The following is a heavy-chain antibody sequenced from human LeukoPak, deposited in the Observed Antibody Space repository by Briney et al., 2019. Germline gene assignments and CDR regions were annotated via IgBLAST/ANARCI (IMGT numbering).Heavy chain of an antibody. V-gene: IGHV4-59*10. D-gene: IGHD3-22*01. CDR2: IYTSGST. J-gene: IGHJ4*02. Sequence: SETLSLTCAVYGGSFSGYYWSWIRQPAGKGLEWIGRIYTSGSTNYNPSLQSRVTISVDTSKNQFSLKLTSVTAADTAVYYCARGPYYYDSSGSFGYWGQGTLVTVSS. CDR1: GGSFSGYY. CDR3: ARGPYYYDSSGSFGY.